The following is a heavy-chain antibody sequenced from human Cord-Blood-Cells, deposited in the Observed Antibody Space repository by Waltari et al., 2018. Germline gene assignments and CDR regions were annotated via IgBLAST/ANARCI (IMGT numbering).Heavy chain of an antibody. V-gene: IGHV3-23*01. CDR1: GFTFSSYA. D-gene: IGHD3-9*01. CDR3: AKVGGIHYDILTGYFDY. Sequence: EVQLLESGGGLVQPGGSLRLSCAASGFTFSSYAMSWVRQAPGKGLEWVSAISGSGGSTYYADSVQGRFTISRDNSKNTLYLQMNSLRAEDTAVYYCAKVGGIHYDILTGYFDYWGQGTLVTVSS. CDR2: ISGSGGST. J-gene: IGHJ4*02.